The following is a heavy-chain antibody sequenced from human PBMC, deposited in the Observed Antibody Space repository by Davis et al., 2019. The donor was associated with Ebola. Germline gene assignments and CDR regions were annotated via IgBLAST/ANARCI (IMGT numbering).Heavy chain of an antibody. CDR2: INRNGDAT. CDR3: VRDSSLKYCSSATCSKGSAFDI. J-gene: IGHJ3*02. CDR1: GFTFNFHS. Sequence: PGGSLRLSCSASGFTFNFHSMHWVRQTPGKGLEYVSSINRNGDATHYADSVKGRFTISRDNSKNTLFLQMNSLTTEDTAVYYCVRDSSLKYCSSATCSKGSAFDIWGQGTMVTVSS. V-gene: IGHV3-64D*06. D-gene: IGHD2-2*01.